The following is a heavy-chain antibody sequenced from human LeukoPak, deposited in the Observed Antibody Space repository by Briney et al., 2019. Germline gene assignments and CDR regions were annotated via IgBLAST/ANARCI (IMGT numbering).Heavy chain of an antibody. V-gene: IGHV3-23*01. Sequence: GGSLRLSCAASGFTFSSYAMTWVRQAPGKGLEWVAAIGGSGVTTYYADSVKGRFTISRDNSKKTLYLQMNSLRVEDTAVYYCAKPVGGYYFDYWGQGALVTVSS. D-gene: IGHD3-16*01. CDR2: IGGSGVTT. CDR1: GFTFSSYA. J-gene: IGHJ4*02. CDR3: AKPVGGYYFDY.